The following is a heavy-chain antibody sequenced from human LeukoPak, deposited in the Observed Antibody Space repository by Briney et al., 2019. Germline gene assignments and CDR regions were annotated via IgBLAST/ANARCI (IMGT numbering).Heavy chain of an antibody. D-gene: IGHD2-15*01. J-gene: IGHJ6*02. CDR1: GGSFSGYY. Sequence: SETLSLTCAVYGGSFSGYYWSWIRQPPGKGLEWIGEINHSGSTNYNPSLKSRVTISVDTSKNQFSLKLSSVTAADTAVYYCARVRRYCSGGSCTKRVYYYYGMDVWGQGTTVTVSS. CDR3: ARVRRYCSGGSCTKRVYYYYGMDV. V-gene: IGHV4-34*01. CDR2: INHSGST.